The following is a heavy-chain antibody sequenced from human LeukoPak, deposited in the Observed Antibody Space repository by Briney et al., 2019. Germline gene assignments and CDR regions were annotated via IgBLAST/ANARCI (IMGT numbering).Heavy chain of an antibody. Sequence: GESLQISCKGSGYRFTNNWIGWVRQMPGKGLEWMGIIYPGDSDTRYSPSFQGQVTISADKSISTAYLQWSSLKASDTAMYYCARYSGSYSKTFDSWGQGTLVTVSS. D-gene: IGHD1-26*01. CDR1: GYRFTNNW. J-gene: IGHJ4*02. CDR2: IYPGDSDT. V-gene: IGHV5-51*01. CDR3: ARYSGSYSKTFDS.